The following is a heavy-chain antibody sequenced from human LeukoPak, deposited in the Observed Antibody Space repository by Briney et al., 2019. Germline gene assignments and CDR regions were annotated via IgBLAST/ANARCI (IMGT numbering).Heavy chain of an antibody. CDR1: GGSISSSNW. CDR3: ARDTLPTTVTTERAFDI. D-gene: IGHD4-17*01. CDR2: IYHSGST. Sequence: SETLSLTCAVSGGSISSSNWWSWVRQPPGKGLEWIGEIYHSGSTNYNPSLKSRVTISVVKSKNQFSLKLSSVTAADTAVYYCARDTLPTTVTTERAFDIWGQGTMVTVSS. J-gene: IGHJ3*02. V-gene: IGHV4-4*02.